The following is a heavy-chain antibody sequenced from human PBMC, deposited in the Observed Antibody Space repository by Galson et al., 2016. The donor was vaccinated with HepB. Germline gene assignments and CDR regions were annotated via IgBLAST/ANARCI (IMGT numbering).Heavy chain of an antibody. J-gene: IGHJ4*02. CDR2: IWHDGSKE. CDR1: GLTLSAFA. D-gene: IGHD5-24*01. Sequence: SLRLSCATSGLTLSAFAMHWVRQVPGKGLEWLTLIWHDGSKEYYTESVKGRSTTSRDNAKNIVYLQMDSLTDEDTAVYYCARDRAADGLAAIDFWGQGTLVTVSS. CDR3: ARDRAADGLAAIDF. V-gene: IGHV3-33*01.